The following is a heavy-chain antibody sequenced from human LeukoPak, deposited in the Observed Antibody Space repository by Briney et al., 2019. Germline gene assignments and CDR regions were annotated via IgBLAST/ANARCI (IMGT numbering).Heavy chain of an antibody. Sequence: ASVKVPCKASGYTFSNYAIHWVRQAPGQRFEWMGWINAGNGHTKYSQNFQGGVTITRDSSASTVYMELSSLTSEDTAVYYCARGIWSARTVDYYLDSWGQGTLVTVSS. D-gene: IGHD2-21*01. V-gene: IGHV1-3*01. J-gene: IGHJ4*02. CDR2: INAGNGHT. CDR3: ARGIWSARTVDYYLDS. CDR1: GYTFSNYA.